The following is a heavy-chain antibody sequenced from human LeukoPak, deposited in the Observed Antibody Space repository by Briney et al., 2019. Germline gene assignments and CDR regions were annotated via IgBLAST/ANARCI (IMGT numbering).Heavy chain of an antibody. J-gene: IGHJ5*02. CDR3: ARGPKSITMVRGVGWVPFDP. CDR2: MNPNSGNT. CDR1: GGTFSSYA. V-gene: IGHV1-8*02. Sequence: ASVKVSCKASGGTFSSYAINWVRQATGQGLEWMGWMNPNSGNTGYAQKFQGRVTMTRNTSISTAYMELSSLRSEDTAVYYCARGPKSITMVRGVGWVPFDPWGQGTLVTVSS. D-gene: IGHD3-10*01.